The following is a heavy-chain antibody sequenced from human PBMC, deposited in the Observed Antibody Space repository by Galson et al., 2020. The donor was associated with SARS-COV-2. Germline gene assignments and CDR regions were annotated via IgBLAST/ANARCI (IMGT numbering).Heavy chain of an antibody. CDR1: GGSISSGSYY. Sequence: SETLSLTCTVSGGSISSGSYYWSWIRQPAGKGLEWIGRIYTSGSTNYNPSLKSRVTISVDTSKNQFSLKLSSVTAADTAVYYCARDTWYYDFWSGYYTGANWFDPWGQGTLVTVSS. V-gene: IGHV4-61*02. CDR3: ARDTWYYDFWSGYYTGANWFDP. J-gene: IGHJ5*02. CDR2: IYTSGST. D-gene: IGHD3-3*01.